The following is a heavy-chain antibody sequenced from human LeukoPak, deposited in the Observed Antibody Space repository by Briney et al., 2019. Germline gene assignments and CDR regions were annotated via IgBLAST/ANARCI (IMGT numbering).Heavy chain of an antibody. V-gene: IGHV3-23*01. CDR2: LSRTGPT. CDR1: GFTFGTYD. Sequence: GGSLRLSCAASGFTFGTYDMQWVRQAPGKGLEWVSGLSRTGPTYYSDSVRGRFTISRDNSKDTLYLQMNSLRAEDTAVYYCAKGGYFNFENWGQGTMVPVSS. CDR3: AKGGYFNFEN. J-gene: IGHJ3*02. D-gene: IGHD2-2*03.